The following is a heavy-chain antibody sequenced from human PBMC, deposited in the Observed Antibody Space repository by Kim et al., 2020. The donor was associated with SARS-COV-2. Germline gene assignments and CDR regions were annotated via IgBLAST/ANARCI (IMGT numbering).Heavy chain of an antibody. CDR3: ARRVIPATSFRGEWGYCFDY. D-gene: IGHD2-2*01. J-gene: IGHJ4*02. V-gene: IGHV4-61*01. CDR1: GGSVSSGSYY. Sequence: SETLSLTCTVSGGSVSSGSYYWTWIRQPPGKGLEWIGYIYYSGSTNYNPSLKRRVTMSIDTSKNEFSLKLRSVTAADTAADYCARRVIPATSFRGEWGYCFDYWGQGTLVSVSS. CDR2: IYYSGST.